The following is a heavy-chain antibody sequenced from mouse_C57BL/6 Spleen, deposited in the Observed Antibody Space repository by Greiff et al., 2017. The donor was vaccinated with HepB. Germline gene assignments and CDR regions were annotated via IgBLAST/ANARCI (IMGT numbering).Heavy chain of an antibody. CDR3: GRGTTVVATFDD. Sequence: EVQLQQSVAELVRPGASVKLSCTASGFNIKNTYMHWVKQRPEHGLEWIGRIDPADGNTKYAPKFQGKAIITADTSSHSAYRQLSSLTSEDTAFYYCGRGTTVVATFDDWGQGTTLTVAS. J-gene: IGHJ2*01. CDR1: GFNIKNTY. V-gene: IGHV14-3*01. CDR2: IDPADGNT. D-gene: IGHD1-1*01.